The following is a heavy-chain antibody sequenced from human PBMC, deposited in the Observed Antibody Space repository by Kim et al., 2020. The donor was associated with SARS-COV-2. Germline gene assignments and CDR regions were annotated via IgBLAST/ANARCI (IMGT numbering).Heavy chain of an antibody. D-gene: IGHD6-6*01. CDR3: AKEWSIAASDAFDI. Sequence: ADSVKGRFTISRDNSKNTLYLQMNSLRAEDTAVYYCAKEWSIAASDAFDIWGQGTMVTVSS. V-gene: IGHV3-30*02. J-gene: IGHJ3*02.